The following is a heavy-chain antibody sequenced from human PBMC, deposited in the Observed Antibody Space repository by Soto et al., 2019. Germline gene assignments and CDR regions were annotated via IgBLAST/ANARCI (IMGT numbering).Heavy chain of an antibody. V-gene: IGHV1-69*02. Sequence: SVKVSCKASGGTFSSYTISWVRQAPGQGLEWMGRIIPILGIANYAQKFQGRVTITADKSTSTAYMELSSLRSEDTAVYYCASSGYCSGGSCYAFDYWGQGTLVTVSS. CDR1: GGTFSSYT. CDR3: ASSGYCSGGSCYAFDY. CDR2: IIPILGIA. D-gene: IGHD2-15*01. J-gene: IGHJ4*02.